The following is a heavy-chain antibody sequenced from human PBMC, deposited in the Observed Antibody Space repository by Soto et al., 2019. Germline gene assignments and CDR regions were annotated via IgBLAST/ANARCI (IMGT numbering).Heavy chain of an antibody. CDR3: AHRRVYIGMDV. V-gene: IGHV2-5*02. Sequence: QITLKESGPTLVKPTQTLTLTCTFSGFSLSTSGVGVAWIRQPPGKALEWLAVIYWDDNKQDSPSPKTTFTNTKDTSKNQVVLTMTNMDPADTATYYCAHRRVYIGMDVWGQGTTVTVSS. CDR2: IYWDDNK. CDR1: GFSLSTSGVG. J-gene: IGHJ6*02. D-gene: IGHD6-6*01.